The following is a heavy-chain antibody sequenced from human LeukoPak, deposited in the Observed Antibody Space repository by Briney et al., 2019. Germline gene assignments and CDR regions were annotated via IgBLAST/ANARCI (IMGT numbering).Heavy chain of an antibody. CDR2: VSYDGANK. CDR1: RFTFSGYA. J-gene: IGHJ1*01. CDR3: AKEPTTGSLAEYFRH. V-gene: IGHV3-30*18. D-gene: IGHD3-10*01. Sequence: PGMPLRLSCAASRFTFSGYAMHWVRQAPGKGLEWVALVSYDGANKYYVHSVKGRVTISRDNSKNTLYPQMNSLRAEDTAVYYCAKEPTTGSLAEYFRHWGQGTLVTVSS.